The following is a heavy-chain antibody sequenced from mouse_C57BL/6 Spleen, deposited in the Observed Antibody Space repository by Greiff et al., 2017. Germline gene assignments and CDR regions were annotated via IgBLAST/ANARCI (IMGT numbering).Heavy chain of an antibody. J-gene: IGHJ1*03. Sequence: VRLVEPGPGLVAPSQSLSITCTVSGFSLTSYGVHWVRQPPGKGLEWLVVIWSDGSTTYNSALKSRLSISKDNTKGQVCLKMNSLQTDDTAMYYCARGGYYGSSYVGWYFDVWGTGTTVTVSS. V-gene: IGHV2-6*03. CDR2: IWSDGST. D-gene: IGHD1-1*01. CDR1: GFSLTSYG. CDR3: ARGGYYGSSYVGWYFDV.